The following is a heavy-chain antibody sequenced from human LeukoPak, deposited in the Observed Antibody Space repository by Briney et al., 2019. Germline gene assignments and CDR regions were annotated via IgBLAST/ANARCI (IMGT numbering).Heavy chain of an antibody. CDR2: IKQDGSEK. CDR1: GLTFSSYW. CDR3: ASLYYYDSSGYWC. V-gene: IGHV3-7*01. Sequence: GGSLRLSCAASGLTFSSYWMSWVRQAPGKGLEWVANIKQDGSEKYYVDSVKGRFTISRDNAKNSLYLQMNSLRAEDTAVYYCASLYYYDSSGYWCWGQGTLVTVSS. D-gene: IGHD3-22*01. J-gene: IGHJ4*02.